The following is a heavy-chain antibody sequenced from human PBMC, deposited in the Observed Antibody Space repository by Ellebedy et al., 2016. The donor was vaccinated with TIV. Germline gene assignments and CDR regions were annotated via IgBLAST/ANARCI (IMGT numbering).Heavy chain of an antibody. V-gene: IGHV3-7*01. CDR3: ATGGLERRY. J-gene: IGHJ4*02. CDR1: GFDFRFYY. CDR2: IKGDGGEK. Sequence: GGSLRLSCAASGFDFRFYYMTGVRRAPGKGLEWVASIKGDGGEKYYVDSVKGRFTVSRDNAKSSLYLQMNSVRAEDTAVYYCATGGLERRYWGQGTLVTVSS. D-gene: IGHD1-1*01.